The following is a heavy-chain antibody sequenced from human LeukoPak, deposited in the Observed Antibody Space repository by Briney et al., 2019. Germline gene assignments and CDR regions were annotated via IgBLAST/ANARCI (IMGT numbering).Heavy chain of an antibody. CDR1: EFAVNTYY. J-gene: IGHJ3*02. V-gene: IGHV3-53*01. Sequence: GGSLRLSCAASEFAVNTYYMSWISQAPGKGLEWVSMINTGGSTRYADSVKGRFTISRDNSKSTVYLQMNSLRADDTALYYCSRESSQSHASDIWGQGTMVTVSS. D-gene: IGHD6-19*01. CDR3: SRESSQSHASDI. CDR2: INTGGST.